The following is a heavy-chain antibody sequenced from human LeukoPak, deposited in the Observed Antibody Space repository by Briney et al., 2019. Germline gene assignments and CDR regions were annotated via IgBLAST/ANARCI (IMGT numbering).Heavy chain of an antibody. CDR3: AKDRAHYSSGWRGFFDY. V-gene: IGHV3-33*06. J-gene: IGHJ4*02. Sequence: PGGSLRLSCAASGFTFSSYGMHWVRQAPGKGLEWVAVIWYDGSNKYYADSVKGRFTISRDNSKNTLYLQMNSLRAEDTAVYYSAKDRAHYSSGWRGFFDYWGQGTLVTVSS. CDR2: IWYDGSNK. CDR1: GFTFSSYG. D-gene: IGHD6-19*01.